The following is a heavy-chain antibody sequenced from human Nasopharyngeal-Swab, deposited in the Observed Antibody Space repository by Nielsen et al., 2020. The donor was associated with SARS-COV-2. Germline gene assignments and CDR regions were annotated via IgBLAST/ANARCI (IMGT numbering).Heavy chain of an antibody. D-gene: IGHD4-17*01. CDR3: ARDGDYTLDY. CDR2: IYSGGST. J-gene: IGHJ4*02. V-gene: IGHV3-66*02. CDR1: GFTVSSNY. Sequence: GESLKISCAASGFTVSSNYMSWVRQAPGKGLEWVSVIYSGGSTYYADSVKGRFTISRDNSKNTPYLQMNSLRAEDTAVYYCARDGDYTLDYWGQGTLVTVSS.